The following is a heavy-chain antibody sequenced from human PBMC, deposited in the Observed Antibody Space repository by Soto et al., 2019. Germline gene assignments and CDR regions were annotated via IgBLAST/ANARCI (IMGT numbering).Heavy chain of an antibody. D-gene: IGHD2-2*01. CDR1: GFTFDDYA. CDR3: AKGGYCSSTSCQIYYYYYYMDV. V-gene: IGHV3-9*01. J-gene: IGHJ6*03. CDR2: ISWNSGSI. Sequence: GGSLRLSCAASGFTFDDYAMHWVRQAPGKGLEWVSGISWNSGSIGYADSVKGRFTISRDNAKNSLYLQMNSLRAEDTALYYCAKGGYCSSTSCQIYYYYYYMDVWGKGTTVTVSS.